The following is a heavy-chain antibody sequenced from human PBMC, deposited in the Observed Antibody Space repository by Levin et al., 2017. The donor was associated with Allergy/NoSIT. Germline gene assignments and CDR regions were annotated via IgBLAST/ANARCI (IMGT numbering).Heavy chain of an antibody. D-gene: IGHD6-6*01. J-gene: IGHJ4*02. V-gene: IGHV3-23*01. CDR2: ISTGGGST. Sequence: GGSLRLSCAASGFTFSSYAMSWVRQAPGKGLEWVSAISTGGGSTYYADSVKGRFTISRDNSKDTLYLQMNSLRAEDTAVYYCAKDVGIAVRHFDHWGQGTLVTVSS. CDR1: GFTFSSYA. CDR3: AKDVGIAVRHFDH.